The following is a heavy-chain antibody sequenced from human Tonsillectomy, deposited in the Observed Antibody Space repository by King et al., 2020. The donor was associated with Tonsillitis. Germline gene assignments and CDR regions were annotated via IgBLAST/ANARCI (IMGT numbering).Heavy chain of an antibody. CDR3: ARRSYSYYYGMDV. J-gene: IGHJ6*02. V-gene: IGHV4-59*01. CDR1: GGSISSYY. Sequence: VQLQESGPGLVKPSETLSLTCTVSGGSISSYYWSWIRQPPGKGLEWIGYIYYSGSTNYNPSLKSRVTISVDTSKNQFSLKLSSVTAADTSVYYCARRSYSYYYGMDVWGQGTTVTVSS. CDR2: IYYSGST.